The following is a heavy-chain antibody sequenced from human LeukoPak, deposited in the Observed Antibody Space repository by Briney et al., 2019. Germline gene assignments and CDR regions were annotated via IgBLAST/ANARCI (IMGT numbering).Heavy chain of an antibody. CDR1: GFTFSSHW. CDR3: ARDPSRGYSYGYGDY. Sequence: GGSLRLSCAASGFTFSSHWMNWVRQPPGEGLEWVAIIERDGSEKYYVDSVKGRFTISRDNAKNSVYLQMNSLRAEDTAVYYCARDPSRGYSYGYGDYWGQGSLVTVSS. J-gene: IGHJ4*02. V-gene: IGHV3-7*01. CDR2: IERDGSEK. D-gene: IGHD5-18*01.